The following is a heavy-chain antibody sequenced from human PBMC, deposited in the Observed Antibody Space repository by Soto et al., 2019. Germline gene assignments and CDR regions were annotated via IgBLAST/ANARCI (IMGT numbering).Heavy chain of an antibody. V-gene: IGHV3-7*01. CDR1: GFTFSSYW. CDR2: IKQDGSEK. CDR3: ARDHLSSGLYYYYDYCMEG. D-gene: IGHD2-21*02. Sequence: PGWSLRLSCAASGFTFSSYWMSLVRQAPGKGLEWVANIKQDGSEKYYVDCVKGRFTISRDNAKNSLYLQMNSLRAEDTAVYYCARDHLSSGLYYYYDYCMEGCGKGTNVTLS. J-gene: IGHJ6*04.